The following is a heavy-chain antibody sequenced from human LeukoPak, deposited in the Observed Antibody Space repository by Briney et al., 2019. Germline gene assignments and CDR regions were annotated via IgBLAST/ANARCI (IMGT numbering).Heavy chain of an antibody. CDR2: IYYSGSA. D-gene: IGHD3-22*01. CDR3: ARAIAYYDNSGYHKWFDP. CDR1: GGSISNYY. J-gene: IGHJ5*02. V-gene: IGHV4-59*01. Sequence: SETLSLTCTVSGGSISNYYWSWIRQPPGKGLECIGFIYYSGSANYNPSLKSRVTISVDTSKNQFSLKLRSVTAADTAIYYCARAIAYYDNSGYHKWFDPWGQGTLVTVSS.